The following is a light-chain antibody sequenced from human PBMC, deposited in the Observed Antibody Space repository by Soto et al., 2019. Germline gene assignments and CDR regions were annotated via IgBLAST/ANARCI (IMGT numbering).Light chain of an antibody. V-gene: IGKV1-5*03. CDR3: KQYNSYYRT. Sequence: DIQMTQSPSTLSASVGDRVTITCRASQSISSWLAWYQQKPGKAPKLLIYKAYSLQNGVPSRFSGSGSGTEFTLTIRSLQPDDFATYYCKQYNSYYRTFGQGTKVDIK. J-gene: IGKJ1*01. CDR2: KAY. CDR1: QSISSW.